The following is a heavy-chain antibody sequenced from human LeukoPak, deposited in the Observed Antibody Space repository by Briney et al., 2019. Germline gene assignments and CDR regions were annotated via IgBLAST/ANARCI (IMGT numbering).Heavy chain of an antibody. CDR1: GGPISSSSYY. CDR3: ARLDIAAAGTLYDAFDI. D-gene: IGHD6-13*01. J-gene: IGHJ3*02. Sequence: SETLSLTCTVSGGPISSSSYYWGWIRQPPGKGLEWIVSSYYSGSTYYNPSLKSRVTISVDTSKNQFSLKLSSVTAADTAVYYCARLDIAAAGTLYDAFDIWGQGTMVTVSS. V-gene: IGHV4-39*01. CDR2: SYYSGST.